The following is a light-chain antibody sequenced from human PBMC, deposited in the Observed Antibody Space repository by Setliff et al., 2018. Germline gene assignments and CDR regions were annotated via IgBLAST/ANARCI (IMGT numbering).Light chain of an antibody. CDR1: SSDIGGYKY. J-gene: IGLJ1*01. CDR2: EVI. V-gene: IGLV2-14*01. CDR3: LSYTNSDTVV. Sequence: QSALTQPPSVSGSPGQSITISCTGTSSDIGGYKYVSWCQQHPGKAPKLMIYEVIKRPSGVSNRFSGSKSGNTASLTISGLQAEDEADYYCLSYTNSDTVVFGTGTKVTVL.